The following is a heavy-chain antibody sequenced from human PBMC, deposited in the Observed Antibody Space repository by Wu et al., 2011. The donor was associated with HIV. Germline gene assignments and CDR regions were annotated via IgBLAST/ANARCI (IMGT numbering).Heavy chain of an antibody. CDR2: MNPNSGNT. Sequence: QVQLVQSGAEVKKPGSSVRVSCKASGYTFTSYDINWVRQATGQGLEWMGWMNPNSGNTGYAQKFQGRVTITADESTSTAYMELSSLRSEDTAVYYCARENTYYDSSGYYYWHWFDPWGQGTLVTVSS. J-gene: IGHJ5*02. CDR1: GYTFTSYD. V-gene: IGHV1-8*01. D-gene: IGHD3-22*01. CDR3: ARENTYYDSSGYYYWHWFDP.